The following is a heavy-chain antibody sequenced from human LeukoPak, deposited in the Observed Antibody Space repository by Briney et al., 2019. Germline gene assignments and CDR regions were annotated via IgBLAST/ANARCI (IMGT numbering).Heavy chain of an antibody. CDR1: GGTFSSYA. CDR2: IIPIFGTA. Sequence: SVKVSCKASGGTFSSYAISWVRQAPGQGLEWMGGIIPIFGTANYAQKSQGRVTITADESTSTAYMELSSLRSEDTAVYYCARLRCSYGSVGYYYGMDVWGQGTTVTVSS. V-gene: IGHV1-69*13. J-gene: IGHJ6*02. D-gene: IGHD5-18*01. CDR3: ARLRCSYGSVGYYYGMDV.